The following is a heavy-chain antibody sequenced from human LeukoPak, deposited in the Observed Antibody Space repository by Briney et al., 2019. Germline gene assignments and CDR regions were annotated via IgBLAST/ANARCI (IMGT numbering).Heavy chain of an antibody. Sequence: GGSLRLSCAASGFIFTNYFMSWVRQAPGKGLEWVASIKHDGSEKYYVDSVRGRFTISRDNTMNSLYPQMSSLRAEDTAVYYCATDRGWRTSGYYLYYFEYWGQGTLVTYSS. J-gene: IGHJ4*02. CDR2: IKHDGSEK. V-gene: IGHV3-7*01. CDR3: ATDRGWRTSGYYLYYFEY. D-gene: IGHD3-3*01. CDR1: GFIFTNYF.